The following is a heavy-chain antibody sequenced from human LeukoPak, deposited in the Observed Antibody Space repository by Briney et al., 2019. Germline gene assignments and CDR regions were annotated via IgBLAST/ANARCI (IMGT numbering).Heavy chain of an antibody. CDR2: ISSSGSTI. J-gene: IGHJ6*04. CDR1: GFTFNLYG. V-gene: IGHV3-48*04. D-gene: IGHD3-10*02. CDR3: AELGITMIGGV. Sequence: GGSLRLSCAASGFTFNLYGMNWVRQAPGKGLEWVSYISSSGSTIYYADSVKGRFTISRDNAKNSLYLQMNSLRAEDTAVYYCAELGITMIGGVWGKGTTVTISS.